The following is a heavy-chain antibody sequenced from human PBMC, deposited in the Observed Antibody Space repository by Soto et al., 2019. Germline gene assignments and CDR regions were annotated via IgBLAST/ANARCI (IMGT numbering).Heavy chain of an antibody. D-gene: IGHD2-15*01. Sequence: GGSLRLSCAASGFTFNSYGVHWVRQAPGKGLEWVAVIWYDGGIKYYSDSTRGRFIVSRDNSRNTLYLQMDSLRVEDTAVYYCARIDCTGGNCRPYAYYDLDVWGQGTTVTVSS. V-gene: IGHV3-33*01. J-gene: IGHJ6*02. CDR1: GFTFNSYG. CDR3: ARIDCTGGNCRPYAYYDLDV. CDR2: IWYDGGIK.